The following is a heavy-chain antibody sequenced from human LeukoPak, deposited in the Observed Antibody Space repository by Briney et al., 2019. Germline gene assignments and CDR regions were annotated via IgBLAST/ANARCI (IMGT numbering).Heavy chain of an antibody. CDR3: ARGVVVVPAAIQSYYYYGMDV. J-gene: IGHJ6*02. CDR2: INPNSGGT. D-gene: IGHD2-2*01. CDR1: GYTFTGYY. V-gene: IGHV1-2*04. Sequence: VSVKVCCKASGYTFTGYYMHWVRQAPGQGLEWMGWINPNSGGTNYAQKFQGWVTMTRDTSISTAYMELSRLRSDDTAVYYCARGVVVVPAAIQSYYYYGMDVWGQGTTVTVSS.